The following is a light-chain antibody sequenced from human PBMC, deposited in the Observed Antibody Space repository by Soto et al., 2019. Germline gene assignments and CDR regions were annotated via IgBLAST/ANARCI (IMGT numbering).Light chain of an antibody. CDR1: QSVSSSY. J-gene: IGKJ1*01. Sequence: EIVLTQSPGTLSLSPGERATLSCRASQSVSSSYLAWYQQKPGQAPRLLIYGESSMATGMPDRFSGSGSGTEFSLTISRLEPEDFAVYYCQKYGSSPWTFGQGTNVEI. V-gene: IGKV3-20*01. CDR2: GES. CDR3: QKYGSSPWT.